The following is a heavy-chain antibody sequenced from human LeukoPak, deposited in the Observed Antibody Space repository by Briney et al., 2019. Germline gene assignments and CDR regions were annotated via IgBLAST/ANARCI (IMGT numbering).Heavy chain of an antibody. CDR3: ARRSNYDFWSGYSPNYYYMDV. V-gene: IGHV1-8*03. J-gene: IGHJ6*03. Sequence: GASVKVSCKASGYTFTSYDINWVRQATGQGLGWMGWMNPNSGNTGYAQKFQGSVTITRNTSISTAYMELSSLRSEDTAVYYCARRSNYDFWSGYSPNYYYMDVWGTGTTVTVSS. CDR1: GYTFTSYD. CDR2: MNPNSGNT. D-gene: IGHD3-3*01.